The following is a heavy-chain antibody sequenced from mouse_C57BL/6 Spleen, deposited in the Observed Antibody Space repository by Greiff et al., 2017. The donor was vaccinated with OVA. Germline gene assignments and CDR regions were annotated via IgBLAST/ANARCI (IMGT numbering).Heavy chain of an antibody. Sequence: QVQLQQSGAELVKPGASVKLSCKASGYTFTSYWMQWVKQRHGQGLEWIGEIDPSDSYTNYNQKFKGKATLTVDTSSSTAYMQLSSLTSEDSAVYYCASRVPFAYWGQGTLVTVSA. D-gene: IGHD6-1*01. CDR2: IDPSDSYT. J-gene: IGHJ3*01. V-gene: IGHV1-50*01. CDR3: ASRVPFAY. CDR1: GYTFTSYW.